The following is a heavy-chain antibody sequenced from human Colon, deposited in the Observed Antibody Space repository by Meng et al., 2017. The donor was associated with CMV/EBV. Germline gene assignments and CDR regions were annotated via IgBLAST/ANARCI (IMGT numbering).Heavy chain of an antibody. V-gene: IGHV3-7*01. CDR3: ARDHRGRPHDY. CDR2: IKQDGSEK. CDR1: GFTFGTSV. J-gene: IGHJ4*02. Sequence: GGSLRLSCAASGFTFGTSVMAWVRQAPGKGLEWVANIKQDGSEKYYVDSVKGRFTASRDNARNSLYLQMNSLRAEDTAVYYCARDHRGRPHDYWGQGTLVTVSS. D-gene: IGHD1-14*01.